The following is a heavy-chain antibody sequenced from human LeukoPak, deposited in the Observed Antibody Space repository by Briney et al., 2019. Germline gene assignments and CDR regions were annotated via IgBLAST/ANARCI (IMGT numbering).Heavy chain of an antibody. D-gene: IGHD3-10*01. V-gene: IGHV3-48*02. J-gene: IGHJ4*02. CDR1: GFTFSSYT. CDR3: ARAAMVRGVDYFDY. Sequence: GGSLRLSCAASGFTFSSYTMNWVRQAPGKGLEWISYISTSSSTIYYADSVKGRFTISRDNAKDLLYLHMNSLRDEDTAVYYCARAAMVRGVDYFDYWGQGTLVTVSS. CDR2: ISTSSSTI.